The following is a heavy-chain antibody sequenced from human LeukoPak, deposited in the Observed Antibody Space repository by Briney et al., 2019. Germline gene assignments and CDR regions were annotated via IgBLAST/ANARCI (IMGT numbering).Heavy chain of an antibody. CDR3: ASGDCTTTSCYDDGFVI. Sequence: SETLSLTCTVSGGSISSYYWSWIRQPAGKRLEWHGRIYTSGSTNYNPSLKSRVTMSVDTSKNQFSLKLSSVTAADTAVYYCASGDCTTTSCYDDGFVIWGQGTMVTVSS. V-gene: IGHV4-4*07. D-gene: IGHD2-2*01. CDR2: IYTSGST. CDR1: GGSISSYY. J-gene: IGHJ3*02.